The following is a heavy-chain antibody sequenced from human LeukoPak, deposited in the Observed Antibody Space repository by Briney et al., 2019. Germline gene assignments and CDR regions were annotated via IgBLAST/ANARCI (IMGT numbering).Heavy chain of an antibody. CDR2: IYYSGST. D-gene: IGHD6-6*01. CDR3: ARRDSSSIFVY. CDR1: GGSISSYY. J-gene: IGHJ4*02. V-gene: IGHV4-59*08. Sequence: SETLSLTCTVSGGSISSYYWSWIRQPPGKGLEWIGYIYYSGSTNYNPSLKSRVTISVDTSKNQFSLKLSSVTAADTAVYYCARRDSSSIFVYWGQGTLVTVSS.